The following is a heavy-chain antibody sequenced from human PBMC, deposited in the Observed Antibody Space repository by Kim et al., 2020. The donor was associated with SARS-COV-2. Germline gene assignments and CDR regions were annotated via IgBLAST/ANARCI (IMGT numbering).Heavy chain of an antibody. Sequence: GGSLRLSCAASGFTFSSYSMNWVRQAPGKGLEWVSSISSSSSYIYYADSVKGRFTLSRDNAKNSLYLQMNRLRADDTAVYYCARDSPGDYYYYGMDVWGQGTTLTVSS. D-gene: IGHD4-17*01. V-gene: IGHV3-21*01. J-gene: IGHJ6*02. CDR3: ARDSPGDYYYYGMDV. CDR1: GFTFSSYS. CDR2: ISSSSSYI.